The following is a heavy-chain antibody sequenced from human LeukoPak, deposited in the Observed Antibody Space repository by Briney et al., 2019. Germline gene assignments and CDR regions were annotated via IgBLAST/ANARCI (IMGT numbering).Heavy chain of an antibody. J-gene: IGHJ4*02. CDR1: GYTFTGYY. Sequence: ASVKVSCTASGYTFTGYYMHWVRQAPGQGLGWMGGINPDSGGTNYAQKFQGRVTMTRDTSITTAYMELSRLTSDDTAVYYCARDLGYSRRYYDFSDWGQGTLVTVSS. D-gene: IGHD3-3*01. CDR2: INPDSGGT. V-gene: IGHV1-2*02. CDR3: ARDLGYSRRYYDFSD.